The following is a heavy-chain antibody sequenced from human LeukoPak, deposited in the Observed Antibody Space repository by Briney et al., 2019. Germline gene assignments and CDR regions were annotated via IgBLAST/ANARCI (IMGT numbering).Heavy chain of an antibody. V-gene: IGHV3-30*04. CDR3: AKSQYSRDGGFDY. Sequence: GGSLRLSCAASGFTFSSYAMHWVRQAPGEGLEWVAVISYDGSNKYYADSVKGRFTISRDNSKNTLYLQMNSLRAEDTAVYYCAKSQYSRDGGFDYWGQGTLVTVSS. D-gene: IGHD2-15*01. CDR2: ISYDGSNK. J-gene: IGHJ4*02. CDR1: GFTFSSYA.